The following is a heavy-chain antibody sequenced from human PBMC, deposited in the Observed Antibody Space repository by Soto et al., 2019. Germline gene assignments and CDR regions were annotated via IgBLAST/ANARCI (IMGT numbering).Heavy chain of an antibody. CDR3: ARDPTPPDY. Sequence: QVQLVQSGAEVKKPGASVKVSCKASGYTFASYAIIWMRQALGQGLEWMGWISAYNGNTNYAQKLQGRVTTTTDTATSTAYMELRSLRSDVPAVYYCARDPTPPDYWVQGTLVTVSS. V-gene: IGHV1-18*01. CDR1: GYTFASYA. CDR2: ISAYNGNT. J-gene: IGHJ4*02.